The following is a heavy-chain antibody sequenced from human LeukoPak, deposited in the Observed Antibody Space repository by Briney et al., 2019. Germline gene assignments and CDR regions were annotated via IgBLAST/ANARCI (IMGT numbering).Heavy chain of an antibody. J-gene: IGHJ4*02. CDR1: GYTFTGYH. D-gene: IGHD2-2*01. Sequence: ASVKVSCKTSGYTFTGYHMQWVRQAPGQGLEWMGRINPNSGDTNYAQKFQGRVTMTRDTSISTAYMELSRLTSDDTAMYYCARDYCSSTSCLFDYWGQGTLVTVSS. CDR3: ARDYCSSTSCLFDY. V-gene: IGHV1-2*06. CDR2: INPNSGDT.